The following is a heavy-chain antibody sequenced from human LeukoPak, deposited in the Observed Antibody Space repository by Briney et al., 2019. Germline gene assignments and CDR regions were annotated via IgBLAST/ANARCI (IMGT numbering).Heavy chain of an antibody. J-gene: IGHJ4*02. CDR2: ISQDGSEK. V-gene: IGHV3-7*03. Sequence: GGSLRLSCAPSGFTLSTYWLSCVRQAPGKALEWVANISQDGSEKYHVDSVRCRFTISRDNAQNSLYLQMHSLRAEDTAVYYCARSRPLHDWGQGTLVTVSS. CDR1: GFTLSTYW. D-gene: IGHD4-11*01. CDR3: ARSRPLHD.